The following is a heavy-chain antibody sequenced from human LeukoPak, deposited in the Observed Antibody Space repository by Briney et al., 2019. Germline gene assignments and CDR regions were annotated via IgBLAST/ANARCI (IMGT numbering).Heavy chain of an antibody. CDR3: ARDREYCSSPSCYASYRFDD. V-gene: IGHV1-2*02. CDR2: IHPKSGGT. J-gene: IGHJ4*02. Sequence: ASVKVSCKASGYTFTGYYMHWVRQAPGQGLEWMGWIHPKSGGTNYVQKFRGRVTMTSDTSITTAYMEVSRLRSDDTAVYFCARDREYCSSPSCYASYRFDDWGQGTLVTVSS. D-gene: IGHD2-2*01. CDR1: GYTFTGYY.